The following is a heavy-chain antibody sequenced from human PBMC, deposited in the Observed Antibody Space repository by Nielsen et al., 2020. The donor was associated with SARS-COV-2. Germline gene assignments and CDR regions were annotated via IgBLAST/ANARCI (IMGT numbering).Heavy chain of an antibody. CDR2: INPNSGGT. V-gene: IGHV1-2*06. CDR1: GYTFTGYY. Sequence: ASVKVSCKASGYTFTGYYMHWVRQAPGQGLEWMGRINPNSGGTNYAQKFQGRVTITADKSTSTAYMELSSLRSEDTAVYYCAREKKSYCSGGSCYFLEFDYWGQGTLVTVSS. D-gene: IGHD2-15*01. CDR3: AREKKSYCSGGSCYFLEFDY. J-gene: IGHJ4*02.